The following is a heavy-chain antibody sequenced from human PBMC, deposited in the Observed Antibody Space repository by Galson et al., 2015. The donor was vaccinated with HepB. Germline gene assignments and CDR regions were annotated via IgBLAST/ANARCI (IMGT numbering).Heavy chain of an antibody. CDR1: GYSFTSYW. V-gene: IGHV5-51*01. J-gene: IGHJ6*02. CDR3: ARSSIVRGRYYGMDV. CDR2: IYPGDSDT. Sequence: QSGAEVKKPGESLKISCKGSGYSFTSYWIGWVRQMPGKGLEWMGIIYPGDSDTRYSPSFQGQVTISADKSISTAYLQWSSLKASDTAMYYCARSSIVRGRYYGMDVWGQGTTVTVSS. D-gene: IGHD3-10*01.